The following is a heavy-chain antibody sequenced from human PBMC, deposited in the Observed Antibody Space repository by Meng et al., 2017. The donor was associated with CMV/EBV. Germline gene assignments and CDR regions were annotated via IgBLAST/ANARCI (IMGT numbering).Heavy chain of an antibody. CDR1: GGSFSGYY. CDR3: AREYGSSTSCYSDAFDI. J-gene: IGHJ3*02. V-gene: IGHV4-34*01. Sequence: SETLSLTCAVYGGSFSGYYWSWIRQHPGKGLEWIGEINHSGSTNYNPSLKSRVTISVDTSKNQFSLKLSSVTAADTAVYYCAREYGSSTSCYSDAFDIWGQGTMVTVSS. CDR2: INHSGST. D-gene: IGHD2-2*01.